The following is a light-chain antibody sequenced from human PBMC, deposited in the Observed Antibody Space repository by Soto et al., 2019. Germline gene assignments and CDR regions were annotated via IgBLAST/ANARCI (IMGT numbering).Light chain of an antibody. CDR2: GAS. Sequence: EILMTQSPATLSVSPGERATLSCRASQSLSRNLAWYQQKPGQAPRLLIYGASTSASGIPARFSGSGSGTVFALTTSSLQSEDVALYYCEHEADYPPALSFGPGTKVDL. CDR1: QSLSRN. V-gene: IGKV3-15*01. CDR3: EHEADYPPALS. J-gene: IGKJ3*01.